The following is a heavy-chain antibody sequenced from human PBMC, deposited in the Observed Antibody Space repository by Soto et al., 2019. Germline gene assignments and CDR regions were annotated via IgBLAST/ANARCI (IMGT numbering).Heavy chain of an antibody. CDR2: INPNSGGT. J-gene: IGHJ6*02. CDR1: GYTFTGYY. Sequence: GASVKVSCKASGYTFTGYYMHWVRQAPGQGLEWMGWINPNSGGTSYAQKFQGRVTMTRDTSTSTVYMELSSLRSEDTAVYYCASEDAFGEGEGMDVWGQGTTVTVSS. D-gene: IGHD3-10*01. V-gene: IGHV1-2*02. CDR3: ASEDAFGEGEGMDV.